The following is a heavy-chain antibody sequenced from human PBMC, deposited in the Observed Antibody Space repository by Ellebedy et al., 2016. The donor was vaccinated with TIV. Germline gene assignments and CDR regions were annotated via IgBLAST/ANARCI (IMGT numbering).Heavy chain of an antibody. J-gene: IGHJ4*02. Sequence: GESLKISCAASGFTFSSYSMNWVRQAPGKGLEWVSSISSSSSYIYYADSVKGRFTISRDNAKNSLYLQMNSLRAEDTAVYYCAGTRVDYYDSSTYYFDYWGQGTLVTVSS. CDR2: ISSSSSYI. CDR3: AGTRVDYYDSSTYYFDY. CDR1: GFTFSSYS. V-gene: IGHV3-21*01. D-gene: IGHD3-22*01.